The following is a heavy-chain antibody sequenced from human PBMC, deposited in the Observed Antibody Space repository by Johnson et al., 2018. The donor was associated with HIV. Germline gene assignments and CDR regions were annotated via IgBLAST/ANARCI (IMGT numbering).Heavy chain of an antibody. Sequence: VPLVEPLGGVVQPGRSLTLSSAASGFTFSSYAMHWVRQATGKGLEWVAVISYDGSNKYYADSVKGRFTISRDNSKNTLYLQMNSLRAEDTAVYYCAKGGLWFGESIDAFDIWGQGTTVTVSS. CDR2: ISYDGSNK. J-gene: IGHJ3*02. CDR1: GFTFSSYA. V-gene: IGHV3-30*04. CDR3: AKGGLWFGESIDAFDI. D-gene: IGHD3-10*01.